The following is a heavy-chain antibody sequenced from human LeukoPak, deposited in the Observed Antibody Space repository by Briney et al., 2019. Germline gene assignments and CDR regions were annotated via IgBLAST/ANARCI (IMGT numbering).Heavy chain of an antibody. V-gene: IGHV3-30*02. D-gene: IGHD3-9*01. CDR1: GFTFSNYG. Sequence: GGSLRLSCAASGFTFSNYGMHWVRQAPGKGLEWVAFIRYDGRNKYYADSVKGRFTISRDNSKNTLYLQMNSLRIEDTAVYYCAKGGKYDILTGFPRSRLLGDYWGQGTLVTASS. CDR2: IRYDGRNK. CDR3: AKGGKYDILTGFPRSRLLGDY. J-gene: IGHJ4*02.